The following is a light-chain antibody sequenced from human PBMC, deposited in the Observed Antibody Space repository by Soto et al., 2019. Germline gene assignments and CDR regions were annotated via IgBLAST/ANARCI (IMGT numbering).Light chain of an antibody. CDR1: QSVSSIY. Sequence: EIVLTQSPGTLSLSPGERATLSCSASQSVSSIYLAWYQQKPGQAPRLLIYRASSRATGIPDRFSGSGSGTDFTLTISRLEPEDFAVYYCQQYGGSPPYTFGQGPKLEIK. J-gene: IGKJ2*01. CDR2: RAS. V-gene: IGKV3-20*01. CDR3: QQYGGSPPYT.